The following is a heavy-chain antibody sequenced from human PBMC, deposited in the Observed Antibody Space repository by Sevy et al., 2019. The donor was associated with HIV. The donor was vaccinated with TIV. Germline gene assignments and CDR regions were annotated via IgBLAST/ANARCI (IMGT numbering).Heavy chain of an antibody. D-gene: IGHD3-10*01. J-gene: IGHJ3*02. CDR3: ARRKNMVQGVYDAFDI. V-gene: IGHV1-18*01. Sequence: ASVKVSCKASGYTFTSYGISWVRQAPGQGLEWMGWISAYNGNTNCAQKLQGRVTMTTDTSTSTAYMELRSLRSDDTAVYYCARRKNMVQGVYDAFDIWGQGTMVTVSS. CDR2: ISAYNGNT. CDR1: GYTFTSYG.